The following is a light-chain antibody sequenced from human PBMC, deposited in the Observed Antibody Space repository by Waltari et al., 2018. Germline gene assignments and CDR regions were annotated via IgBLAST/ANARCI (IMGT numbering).Light chain of an antibody. CDR1: SSDVGVYNY. CDR3: NSYTTSSTWV. CDR2: DVN. Sequence: QSALTQPASVSGSPGQSITISCTGTSSDVGVYNYVSWYQQHPGKAPKHMIYDVNNRPSGVSNRFSGSKSGNTASLTISGLQAEDEADYYCNSYTTSSTWVFGGGTKLTVL. V-gene: IGLV2-14*03. J-gene: IGLJ3*02.